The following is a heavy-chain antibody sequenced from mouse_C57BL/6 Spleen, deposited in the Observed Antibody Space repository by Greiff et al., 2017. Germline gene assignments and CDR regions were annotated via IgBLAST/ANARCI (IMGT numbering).Heavy chain of an antibody. V-gene: IGHV2-6*01. CDR2: IWGVGST. CDR3: ARIAYYSNYGGGAMDY. Sequence: VQLKESGPGLVAPSQSLSITCTVSGFSLTSYGVDWVRQSPGKGLEWLGVIWGVGSTNYNSALKSRLSISKDNSKSQVFLKMNSLQTDDTAMYYCARIAYYSNYGGGAMDYWGQGTSVTVSS. J-gene: IGHJ4*01. D-gene: IGHD2-5*01. CDR1: GFSLTSYG.